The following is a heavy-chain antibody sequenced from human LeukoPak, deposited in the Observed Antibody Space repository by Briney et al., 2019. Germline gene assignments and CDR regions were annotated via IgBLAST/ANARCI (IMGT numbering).Heavy chain of an antibody. J-gene: IGHJ4*02. CDR1: GGTFSSYA. CDR2: INPNSGGT. CDR3: ARALMEQQLD. D-gene: IGHD6-13*01. Sequence: ASVKVSCKASGGTFSSYAISWVRQAPGQGLEWMGWINPNSGGTNYAQKFQGRVTMTRDTSISTAYMELSRLRSDDTAVYYCARALMEQQLDWGQGTLVTVSS. V-gene: IGHV1-2*02.